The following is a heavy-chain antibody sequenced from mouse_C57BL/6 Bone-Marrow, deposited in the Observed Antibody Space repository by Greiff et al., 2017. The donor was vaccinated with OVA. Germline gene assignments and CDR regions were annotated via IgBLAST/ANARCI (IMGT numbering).Heavy chain of an antibody. D-gene: IGHD2-1*01. Sequence: DVKLVESGGDLVKPGGSLKLSCAASGFTFSSYGMSWVRQTPDKRLEWVATISSGGSYTYYPDSVKGRFTISRDNAKNTLYLQMSSLKSEDTAMYYCARHGIYPCAYWGQGTLVTVSA. CDR2: ISSGGSYT. J-gene: IGHJ3*01. CDR1: GFTFSSYG. V-gene: IGHV5-6*02. CDR3: ARHGIYPCAY.